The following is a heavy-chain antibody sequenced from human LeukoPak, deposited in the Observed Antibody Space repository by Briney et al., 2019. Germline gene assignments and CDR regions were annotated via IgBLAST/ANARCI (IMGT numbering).Heavy chain of an antibody. J-gene: IGHJ4*02. V-gene: IGHV3-30*02. Sequence: GXSLRXXCAASGFTFSSYGMHWVRQAPGKGLEWVAFIRYDGSNKYYADSVKGRFTISRDNSKNTLYMQMNSLRAEDTAVYYCAKDSGRGFDYWGQGTLVTVSS. CDR1: GFTFSSYG. CDR2: IRYDGSNK. CDR3: AKDSGRGFDY.